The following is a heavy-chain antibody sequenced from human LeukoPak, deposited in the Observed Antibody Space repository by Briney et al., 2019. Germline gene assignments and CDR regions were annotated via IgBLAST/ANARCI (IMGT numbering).Heavy chain of an antibody. Sequence: GGSLRLSCAASGFTFSNAWMNWVRQAPGKGLEWVSSISSSSSYIYYADSVKGRFTISRDNAKNSLYLQMNSLRAEDTAVYYCARGASMIVVDWGQGTLVTVSS. CDR2: ISSSSSYI. D-gene: IGHD3-22*01. J-gene: IGHJ4*02. CDR1: GFTFSNAW. CDR3: ARGASMIVVD. V-gene: IGHV3-21*01.